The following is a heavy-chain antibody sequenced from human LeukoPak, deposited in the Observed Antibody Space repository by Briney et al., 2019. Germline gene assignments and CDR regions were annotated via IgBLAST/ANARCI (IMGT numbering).Heavy chain of an antibody. CDR2: IYYSGST. J-gene: IGHJ3*02. Sequence: PSETLSLTCTVSGVSISSGGYYWSWIRQHPGKGLEWIGYIYYSGSTYYNPSLKSRVTISVDTSKNQFSLKLSSVTAADTAVYYCARDAPYYDSSGYLFDIWGQGTMVTDSS. D-gene: IGHD3-22*01. CDR3: ARDAPYYDSSGYLFDI. CDR1: GVSISSGGYY. V-gene: IGHV4-31*03.